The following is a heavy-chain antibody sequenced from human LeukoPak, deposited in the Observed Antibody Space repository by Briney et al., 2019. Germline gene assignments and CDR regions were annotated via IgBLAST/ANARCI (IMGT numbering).Heavy chain of an antibody. J-gene: IGHJ4*02. CDR3: ARDGNWNDGTLDY. CDR2: IYYSGST. V-gene: IGHV4-39*07. CDR1: GGSISSSSYY. D-gene: IGHD1-20*01. Sequence: PSGTLSLTCTVSGGSISSSSYYWGWIRQPPGKGLEWIGSIYYSGSTYYNPSLKSRVTISVDTSKNQFSLKLSSVTAADTAVYYCARDGNWNDGTLDYWGQGTLVTVSS.